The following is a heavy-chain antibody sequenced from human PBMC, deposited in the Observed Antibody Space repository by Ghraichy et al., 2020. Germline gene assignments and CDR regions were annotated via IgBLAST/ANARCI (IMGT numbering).Heavy chain of an antibody. D-gene: IGHD4-17*01. CDR2: IYYSGST. J-gene: IGHJ4*02. Sequence: SETLSLTCTVSGGSISSSTYYWGWIRQPPGKGLEWIGSIYYSGSTYYNPSLKSRVTVSVDTSKNQFSLRLSSVTAADTAVYFCARLRHDYDQYVRFDYWGQGTLVTVSS. CDR1: GGSISSSTYY. CDR3: ARLRHDYDQYVRFDY. V-gene: IGHV4-39*01.